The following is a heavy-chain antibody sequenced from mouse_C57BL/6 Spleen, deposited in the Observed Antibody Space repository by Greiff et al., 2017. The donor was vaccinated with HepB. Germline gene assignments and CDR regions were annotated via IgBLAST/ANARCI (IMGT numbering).Heavy chain of an antibody. J-gene: IGHJ4*01. V-gene: IGHV1-64*01. Sequence: QVQLQQPGAELVKPGASVKLSCKASGYTFTSYWMHWVKQRPGQGLEWIGMIHPNSGSTNYNEKFKSKATLTVDKSSSTAYMQLSSLTSEDSAVYYCASFLYYYGSSPYAMDYWGQGTSVTVSS. CDR3: ASFLYYYGSSPYAMDY. D-gene: IGHD1-1*01. CDR2: IHPNSGST. CDR1: GYTFTSYW.